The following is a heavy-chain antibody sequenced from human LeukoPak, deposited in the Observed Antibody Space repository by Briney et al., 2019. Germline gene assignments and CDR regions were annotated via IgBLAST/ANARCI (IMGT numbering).Heavy chain of an antibody. CDR3: ASGYLYGSGSYPPFDY. J-gene: IGHJ4*02. Sequence: GASVKVSCKASGGTFSSYAISWVRQAPGQGLEWMGRIIPIFGIANYAQKFQGRVTITADKSTSTAYMELSSLRSEDTAVYYCASGYLYGSGSYPPFDYWGQGTLVTVSS. CDR1: GGTFSSYA. D-gene: IGHD3-10*01. V-gene: IGHV1-69*04. CDR2: IIPIFGIA.